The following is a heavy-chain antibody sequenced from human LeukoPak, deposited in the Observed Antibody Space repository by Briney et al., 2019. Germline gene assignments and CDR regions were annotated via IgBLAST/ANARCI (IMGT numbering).Heavy chain of an antibody. V-gene: IGHV4-61*02. CDR2: IYTSGST. Sequence: PSQTLSLTCTVSGGSISSCSYYWSWIRQPAGKGLEWIGRIYTSGSTHYTPSLKSRVTISVHTPKNKFSLQLSSVTPADTAVYYCARDWSDVYTGASNWFDPWGQGTLVTVSS. D-gene: IGHD7-27*01. CDR3: ARDWSDVYTGASNWFDP. CDR1: GGSISSCSYY. J-gene: IGHJ5*02.